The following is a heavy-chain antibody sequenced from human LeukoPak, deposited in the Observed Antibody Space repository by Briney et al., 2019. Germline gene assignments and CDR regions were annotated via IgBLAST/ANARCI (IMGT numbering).Heavy chain of an antibody. CDR1: GFTFSSYA. Sequence: GGSLRLSCAASGFTFSSYAMSWVRQAPGKGLEWVSAISGSGGSTYYADSVKGRFTISRDNSKNTLYLQMNSLRAEDTAVYYCAATHSSSWYVGYWGQGTLVTVSS. CDR2: ISGSGGST. J-gene: IGHJ4*02. CDR3: AATHSSSWYVGY. V-gene: IGHV3-23*01. D-gene: IGHD6-13*01.